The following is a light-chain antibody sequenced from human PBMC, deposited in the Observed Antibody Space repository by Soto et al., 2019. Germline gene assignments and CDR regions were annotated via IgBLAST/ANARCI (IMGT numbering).Light chain of an antibody. J-gene: IGKJ5*01. V-gene: IGKV1-5*01. CDR2: DAS. Sequence: GDRVTITCRASQSISSWLAWYQQKPGKAPKLLIYDASSLESGVPSRFSGSGSGTEFTLTTSSLQPDDFATYYCQQYNSYSITFGQGTRLEIK. CDR1: QSISSW. CDR3: QQYNSYSIT.